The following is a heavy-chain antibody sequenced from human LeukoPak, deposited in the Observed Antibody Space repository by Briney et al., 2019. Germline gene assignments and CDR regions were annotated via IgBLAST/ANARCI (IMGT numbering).Heavy chain of an antibody. Sequence: GGSLRLSCAASGFTFSTYAVNWVRQAPGKGLEWVSTISGSGDSTYYADSVKGRFTISRDNAKNSLYLQMNSLRAEDTAVYYCASDPATSSYYGMDVWGQGTTVTVSS. V-gene: IGHV3-23*01. D-gene: IGHD2-15*01. J-gene: IGHJ6*02. CDR1: GFTFSTYA. CDR3: ASDPATSSYYGMDV. CDR2: ISGSGDST.